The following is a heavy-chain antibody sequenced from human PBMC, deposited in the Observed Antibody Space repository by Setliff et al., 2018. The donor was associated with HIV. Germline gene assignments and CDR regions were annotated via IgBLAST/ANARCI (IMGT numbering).Heavy chain of an antibody. CDR1: GFTFDNAW. J-gene: IGHJ4*02. CDR2: MNSKTRGGAP. V-gene: IGHV3-15*01. CDR3: AALAAVFDY. D-gene: IGHD2-15*01. Sequence: GGSLRLSCTVSGFTFDNAWMAWVRQAPGEGLEWVGHMNSKTRGGAPDYAAPVKGRFTISRDDSKNTLYLQMNTLRPWDTAVYYCAALAAVFDYWGQGTVVTVSS.